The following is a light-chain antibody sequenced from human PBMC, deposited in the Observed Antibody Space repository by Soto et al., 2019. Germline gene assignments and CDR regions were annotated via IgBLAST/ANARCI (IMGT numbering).Light chain of an antibody. Sequence: DIQMTQSPSSLSASEGDRVTITCRASQGISNYLAWYQQKPGKVPKLLIYAASTLQSGVPSRFSGSGSGTDFTLTISSLQPEDVATYYCQKYNGVTFGPGTKVDIK. CDR3: QKYNGVT. V-gene: IGKV1-27*01. CDR2: AAS. J-gene: IGKJ3*01. CDR1: QGISNY.